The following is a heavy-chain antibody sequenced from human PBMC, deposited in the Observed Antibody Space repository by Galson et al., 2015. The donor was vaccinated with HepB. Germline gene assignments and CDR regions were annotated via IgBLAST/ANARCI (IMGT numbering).Heavy chain of an antibody. V-gene: IGHV3-11*04. CDR2: ISSSGSTI. CDR3: AGITIFGVVTLLMDV. CDR1: GFTFSDYY. D-gene: IGHD3-3*01. Sequence: SLRLSCAASGFTFSDYYMSWIRQAPGKGLEWVSYISSSGSTIYYADSVKGRFTISRDNAKNSLYLQMNSLRAEDTAVYYCAGITIFGVVTLLMDVWGQGTTVTVSS. J-gene: IGHJ6*02.